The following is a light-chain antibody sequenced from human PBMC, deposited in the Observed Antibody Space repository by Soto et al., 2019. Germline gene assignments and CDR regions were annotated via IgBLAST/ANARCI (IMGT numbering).Light chain of an antibody. CDR1: QSVNSRY. J-gene: IGKJ2*01. Sequence: EIVLTQSPGTLSLSPGERATLSCRASQSVNSRYLAWYQQTPGQAPRLVIYDASNRATGIPDRFSGSGSGTDFTLTISRLEPEDFAVYYCQQYSSPPHTFGQGTKLEIK. CDR2: DAS. V-gene: IGKV3-20*01. CDR3: QQYSSPPHT.